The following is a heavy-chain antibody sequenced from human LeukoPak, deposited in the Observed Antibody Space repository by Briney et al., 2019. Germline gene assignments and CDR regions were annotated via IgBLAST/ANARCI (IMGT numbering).Heavy chain of an antibody. J-gene: IGHJ2*01. CDR2: IYYTGST. CDR1: GGSISTYY. Sequence: SETLSLTCTVSGGSISTYYWSWIRQPPGKGLEWIGYIYYTGSTNYNPSLKSRVTISVDTSKNQFSLKLSSVTAADTAVYYCARRLAAGTLGSSWYFDLWGRGTLVTVSS. V-gene: IGHV4-59*08. CDR3: ARRLAAGTLGSSWYFDL. D-gene: IGHD6-13*01.